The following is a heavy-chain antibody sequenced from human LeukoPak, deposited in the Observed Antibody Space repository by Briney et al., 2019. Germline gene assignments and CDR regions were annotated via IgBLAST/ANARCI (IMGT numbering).Heavy chain of an antibody. D-gene: IGHD2-15*01. CDR3: ARGDVVVVVAAARVFDY. CDR2: MNPYSGNT. CDR1: GYTFTSYD. Sequence: ASVKVSCKASGYTFTSYDINWVRQATGQGLEWVGWMNPYSGNTGFAQKFQGRVTMTRNTSISTAYMELSSLRSEDTAVYYCARGDVVVVVAAARVFDYWGQGTLVTVSS. V-gene: IGHV1-8*01. J-gene: IGHJ4*02.